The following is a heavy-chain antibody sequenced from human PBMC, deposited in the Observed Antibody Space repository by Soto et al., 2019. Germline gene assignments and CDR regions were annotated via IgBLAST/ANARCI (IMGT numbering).Heavy chain of an antibody. CDR1: GFTVSSHH. J-gene: IGHJ5*02. CDR3: ARNPVGTNNWFDP. Sequence: PGGSLRLSCAASGFTVSSHHMTWVRQAPGRGPEWVSTIYPGGNTYYADSVKGRFTISRDTSKNMLYLQMNSLRAEDTAVYYCARNPVGTNNWFDPWGQGTLVTVSS. V-gene: IGHV3-53*01. CDR2: IYPGGNT. D-gene: IGHD6-13*01.